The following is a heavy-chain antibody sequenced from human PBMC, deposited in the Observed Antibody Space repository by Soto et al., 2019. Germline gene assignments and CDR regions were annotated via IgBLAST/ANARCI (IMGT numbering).Heavy chain of an antibody. D-gene: IGHD3-22*01. CDR1: GFTFAGYA. J-gene: IGHJ4*02. CDR2: ITDSGART. Sequence: EVQLLESGGGLVQPGGSLRLSCAASGFTFAGYAMTWVRQGPGKGLEWVSTITDSGARTYYADSVKGRFTISRDNSKNTLCLQMNSLRDEDTAVYYCAKKYDSSGYYYDYWGQGTLVTVAS. CDR3: AKKYDSSGYYYDY. V-gene: IGHV3-23*01.